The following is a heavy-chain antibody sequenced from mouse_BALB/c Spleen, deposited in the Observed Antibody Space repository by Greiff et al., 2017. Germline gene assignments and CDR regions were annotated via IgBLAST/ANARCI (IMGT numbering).Heavy chain of an antibody. Sequence: QLQESGPELVKPGASVKMSCKASGYTFTSYVMHWVKQKPGQGLEWIGYINPYNDGTKYNEKFKGKATLTSDKSSSTAYMELSSLTSEDSAVYYCARYYDYGYFDVWGAGTTVTVSS. D-gene: IGHD2-4*01. CDR2: INPYNDGT. CDR1: GYTFTSYV. CDR3: ARYYDYGYFDV. J-gene: IGHJ1*01. V-gene: IGHV1-14*01.